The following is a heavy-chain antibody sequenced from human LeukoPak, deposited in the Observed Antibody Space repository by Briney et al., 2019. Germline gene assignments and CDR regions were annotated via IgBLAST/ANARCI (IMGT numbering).Heavy chain of an antibody. CDR2: ISASGP. J-gene: IGHJ2*01. V-gene: IGHV3-23*01. D-gene: IGHD2-21*01. CDR3: AKDLFLWYFDL. CDR1: GFTFSRLA. Sequence: PGGSLRLSCAASGFTFSRLAMTWVRQAPGKGLEWVSTISASGPYYADAVRGRFTISRDNSKNTLFLQMNSLRGEDTAVYYCAKDLFLWYFDLWGRGTLVTVSS.